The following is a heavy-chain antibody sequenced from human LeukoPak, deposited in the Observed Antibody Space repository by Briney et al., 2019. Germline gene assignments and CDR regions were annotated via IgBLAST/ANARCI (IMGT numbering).Heavy chain of an antibody. J-gene: IGHJ4*02. V-gene: IGHV3-66*01. CDR2: IYSGGST. CDR3: ATIDY. Sequence: PGGSLRVSCAASGSTFSSYAMHWVRQAAGKGLEWVSVIYSGGSTYYADSVKGRFTISRDNSKNTLYLQMNSLRAEDTAVYYCATIDYWGQGTLVTVSS. CDR1: GSTFSSYA.